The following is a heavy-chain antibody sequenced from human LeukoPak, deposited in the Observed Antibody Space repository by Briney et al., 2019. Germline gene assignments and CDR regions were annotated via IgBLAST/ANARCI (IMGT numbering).Heavy chain of an antibody. V-gene: IGHV1-18*01. D-gene: IGHD6-19*01. Sequence: ASVKVSCKASGYTFTSYGISWVRQAPGQGLEWMGWISAYNGNTNYAQKLQGRVTMTTDTSTSTAYMELRSLRSEDTAVYYCATGPGRIAVGAYYMDVWGKGTTVTISS. CDR1: GYTFTSYG. CDR2: ISAYNGNT. CDR3: ATGPGRIAVGAYYMDV. J-gene: IGHJ6*03.